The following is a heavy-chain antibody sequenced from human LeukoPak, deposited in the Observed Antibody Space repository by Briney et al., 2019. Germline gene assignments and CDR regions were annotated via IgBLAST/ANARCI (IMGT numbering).Heavy chain of an antibody. D-gene: IGHD3-10*01. CDR1: GYTFTSYD. J-gene: IGHJ3*02. CDR2: MNPNSGNT. Sequence: GASVKVSCKASGYTFTSYDINWVRQATGQGLEWMGWMNPNSGNTGYAQKFQGRVTMTRNTTISTAYMELSSLRSEDTAVYYCARGHYGSGTDAFDIWGQGTMVTVSS. CDR3: ARGHYGSGTDAFDI. V-gene: IGHV1-8*01.